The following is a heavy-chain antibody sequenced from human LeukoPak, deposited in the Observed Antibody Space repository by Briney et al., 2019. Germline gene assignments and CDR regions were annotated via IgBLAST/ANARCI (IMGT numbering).Heavy chain of an antibody. CDR2: IIPILGIA. Sequence: APVKVSCKASGGTFSSYTISWVRQAPGQGLGWMGRIIPILGIANYAQKFQGRVTVTADKATSTAYLELSSLRSEDTAVYYCAGDQVTGTTFWFDHWGQGALVTVSS. J-gene: IGHJ5*02. CDR1: GGTFSSYT. V-gene: IGHV1-69*04. CDR3: AGDQVTGTTFWFDH. D-gene: IGHD1-7*01.